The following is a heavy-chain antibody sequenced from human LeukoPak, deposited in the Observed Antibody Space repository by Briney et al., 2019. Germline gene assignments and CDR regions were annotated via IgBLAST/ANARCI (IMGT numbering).Heavy chain of an antibody. J-gene: IGHJ6*02. CDR1: GYTFTSYG. CDR3: ATLYSNPVPYYGMDV. Sequence: GASVKVSCKASGYTFTSYGISWVRQAPGQGLEWMGWISAYNGNTNYAQKFQGRVTMTEDTSTDTAYMELSSLRSEDTAVYYCATLYSNPVPYYGMDVWGQGTTVTVSS. V-gene: IGHV1-18*01. CDR2: ISAYNGNT. D-gene: IGHD4-11*01.